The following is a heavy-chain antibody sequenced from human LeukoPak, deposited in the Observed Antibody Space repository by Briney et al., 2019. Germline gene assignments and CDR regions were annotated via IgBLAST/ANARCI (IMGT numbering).Heavy chain of an antibody. Sequence: GGSLRLSCAASGFTFSSYGMHWVRQAPGKGLEWVAFIRYDGSNKYYADSVKGRFTISRDNSKNTLYLQMNSLRAEDTAVYYCAKDIEPDLRFLEWSFDYWGQGTLVTVSS. CDR2: IRYDGSNK. J-gene: IGHJ4*02. CDR1: GFTFSSYG. V-gene: IGHV3-30*02. CDR3: AKDIEPDLRFLEWSFDY. D-gene: IGHD3-3*01.